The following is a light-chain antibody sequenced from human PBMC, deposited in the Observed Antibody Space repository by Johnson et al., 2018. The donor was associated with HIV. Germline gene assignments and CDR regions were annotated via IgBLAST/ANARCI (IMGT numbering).Light chain of an antibody. Sequence: SVLTQPPSVSAAPGQKVTISCSGSSSHIGNNYVSWYQQLPGTAPKLLIYDNNKRPSGIPDRFSGSKSGTSATLGITGLQTGDEADYYCGTWDSSLSADVFGTGTKVPVL. CDR2: DNN. J-gene: IGLJ1*01. CDR3: GTWDSSLSADV. CDR1: SSHIGNNY. V-gene: IGLV1-51*01.